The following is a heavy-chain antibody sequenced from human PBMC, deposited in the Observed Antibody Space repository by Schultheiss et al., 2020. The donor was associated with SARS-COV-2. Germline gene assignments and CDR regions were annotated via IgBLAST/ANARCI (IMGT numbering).Heavy chain of an antibody. D-gene: IGHD1-26*01. Sequence: SETLSLTCAVYGGSFSGYYWSWIRQPPGKGLEWIGEINHSGSTNYNPSLKSRVTISVDTSKNQFSLKLSSVTAADTAVYYCARMGGGSYSNFDYWGQGTLVTVSS. CDR1: GGSFSGYY. CDR3: ARMGGGSYSNFDY. CDR2: INHSGST. J-gene: IGHJ4*02. V-gene: IGHV4-34*01.